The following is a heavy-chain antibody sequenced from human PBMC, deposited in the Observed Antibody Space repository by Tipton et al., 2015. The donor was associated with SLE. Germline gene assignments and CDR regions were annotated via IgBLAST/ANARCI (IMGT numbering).Heavy chain of an antibody. CDR3: AREYRQLRYFDWFSDD. CDR1: GGSISSGSYY. CDR2: IYYSGST. J-gene: IGHJ4*01. Sequence: TLSLTCTVSGGSISSGSYYWSWIRQPPGKGLEWIGSIYYSGSTYYNPSLKSRVTISVDTSKKQFSLKLSSVTAADTAVYYCAREYRQLRYFDWFSDDWGQGTLVTVSS. D-gene: IGHD3-9*01. V-gene: IGHV4-39*07.